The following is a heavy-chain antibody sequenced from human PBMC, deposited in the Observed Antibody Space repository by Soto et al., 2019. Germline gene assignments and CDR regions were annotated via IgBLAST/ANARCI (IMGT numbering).Heavy chain of an antibody. D-gene: IGHD3-16*01. CDR3: AHIPNYYQYDWFDP. V-gene: IGHV2-5*02. CDR1: GFSLTTRGVG. CDR2: IYWDDDK. Sequence: QITLKESGPTLVKPTQTLTLTCTFSGFSLTTRGVGVGWIRQPPEKALECLAIIYWDDDKRYSPSLQSRLSITKDTSKNQVVLTMTNVDPVDTATYYCAHIPNYYQYDWFDPWGQGTLVSVSS. J-gene: IGHJ5*02.